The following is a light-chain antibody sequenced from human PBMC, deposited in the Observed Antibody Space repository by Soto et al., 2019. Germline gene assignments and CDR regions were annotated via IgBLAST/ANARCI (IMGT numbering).Light chain of an antibody. V-gene: IGKV3-20*01. Sequence: VLTQSPGTLSLSPGESATLSCRASQTVSITYLTWYQQKPGQAPRLLIFGASKRASGIPARFSGRGSGTDFTLTITSLQSEDFAIYYCQQYDNWLWTFGQGTKVDIK. CDR2: GAS. J-gene: IGKJ1*01. CDR3: QQYDNWLWT. CDR1: QTVSITY.